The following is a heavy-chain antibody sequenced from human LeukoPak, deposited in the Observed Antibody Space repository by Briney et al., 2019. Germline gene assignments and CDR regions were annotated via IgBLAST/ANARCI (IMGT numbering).Heavy chain of an antibody. J-gene: IGHJ4*02. V-gene: IGHV1-18*01. CDR2: ISVYNGNT. Sequence: ISVYNGNTNYAQKLQGRVTMTTDTSTSTAYMELRSLRSDDTAVYYCARLRGYSYGPMGYWGQGTLVTVSS. D-gene: IGHD5-18*01. CDR3: ARLRGYSYGPMGY.